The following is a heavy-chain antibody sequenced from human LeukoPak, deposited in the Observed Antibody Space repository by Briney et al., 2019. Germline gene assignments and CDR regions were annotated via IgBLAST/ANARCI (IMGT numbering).Heavy chain of an antibody. CDR1: GGSISSGSYY. CDR2: FYTSGST. J-gene: IGHJ6*03. Sequence: SETLSLTCTVSGGSISSGSYYWNWIRQPAGKGLEWIGRFYTSGSTNYNPSLKSRVTISVDTSKNQFSLKLSSVTAADTAVYYCARDGSGSYYLNYYYMDVWGKGTTVTVSS. CDR3: ARDGSGSYYLNYYYMDV. D-gene: IGHD1-26*01. V-gene: IGHV4-61*02.